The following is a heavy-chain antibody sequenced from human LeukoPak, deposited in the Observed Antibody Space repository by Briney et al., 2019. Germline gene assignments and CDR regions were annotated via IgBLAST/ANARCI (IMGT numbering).Heavy chain of an antibody. D-gene: IGHD5-18*01. V-gene: IGHV1-46*01. J-gene: IGHJ3*02. Sequence: ASVKVSCKASGYTFTSYYMHWVRQAPGQGLEWMGIINPSGGSTSYAQKFQGRVTMTRDTSTSIVYMELSSLRSEDTAVYYCARDPRGYSIDMDAFDIWGQGTMVTVSS. CDR2: INPSGGST. CDR3: ARDPRGYSIDMDAFDI. CDR1: GYTFTSYY.